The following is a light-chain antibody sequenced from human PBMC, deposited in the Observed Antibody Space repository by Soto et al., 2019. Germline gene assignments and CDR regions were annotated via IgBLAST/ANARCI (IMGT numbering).Light chain of an antibody. V-gene: IGKV1-5*01. Sequence: IQLTQSPYTLSASVGERVTLTCRASQSISSRLAWYQQKPGKAPKLLIYDASSLQSGVPSRFSGSGSGTEFTLTISSLQPEDFATYYCQQYNSYSITFGQGTLLEIK. CDR1: QSISSR. J-gene: IGKJ5*01. CDR3: QQYNSYSIT. CDR2: DAS.